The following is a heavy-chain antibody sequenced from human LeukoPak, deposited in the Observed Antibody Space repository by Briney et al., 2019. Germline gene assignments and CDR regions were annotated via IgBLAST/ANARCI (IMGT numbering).Heavy chain of an antibody. CDR2: INPNSGGT. V-gene: IGHV1-2*02. Sequence: WASVKVSCKASGYTFTGYYMHWVRQAPGQGLEWMGWINPNSGGTNYAQKLQGRVTMTTDTSTSTAYMELRSLRSDDTAVYHCATAAAGDYIDYWGQGTLVTVSS. CDR1: GYTFTGYY. CDR3: ATAAAGDYIDY. J-gene: IGHJ4*02. D-gene: IGHD6-13*01.